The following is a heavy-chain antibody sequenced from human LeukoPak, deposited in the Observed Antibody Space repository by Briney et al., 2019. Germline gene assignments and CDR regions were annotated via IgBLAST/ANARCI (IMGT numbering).Heavy chain of an antibody. J-gene: IGHJ5*02. V-gene: IGHV3-23*01. CDR2: ISGSASST. D-gene: IGHD1-7*01. CDR1: GFTFSNYA. Sequence: PGGSLRLSCAASGFTFSNYAMSWVRQAPGKGLEWVSAISGSASSTYHADSVKGRFTISRDNSKNTLYLQMNGLRAEDTAAYYCARGATDTTRWFDPWGQGTLVTVSS. CDR3: ARGATDTTRWFDP.